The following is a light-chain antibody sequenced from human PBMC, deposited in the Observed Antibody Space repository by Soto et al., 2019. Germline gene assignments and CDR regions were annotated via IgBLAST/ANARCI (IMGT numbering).Light chain of an antibody. Sequence: EVVMTQSPATLSVSPGERATLSCRASHSVDSNLAWYQQKPGQAPRLLIYRASTRATGIPARFSGSGSGTEFTLTISSLQSEDFAVYYCQQYNTWPLTFGPGTKVDIK. V-gene: IGKV3-15*01. CDR2: RAS. J-gene: IGKJ3*01. CDR3: QQYNTWPLT. CDR1: HSVDSN.